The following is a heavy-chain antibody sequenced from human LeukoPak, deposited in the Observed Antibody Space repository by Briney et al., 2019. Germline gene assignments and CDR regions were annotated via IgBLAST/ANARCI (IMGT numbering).Heavy chain of an antibody. V-gene: IGHV3-74*03. CDR2: ISPDGNSA. CDR1: GFTFNRYW. Sequence: PGGSLRLSCAASGFTFNRYWMHWVRQAPGKGLVWVSRISPDGNSATYADSVKGRFTISRDNAKNSLYLQMNSLRAEDTAVYYCARDSGWFGELYHDYWGQGTLVTVSS. D-gene: IGHD3-10*01. CDR3: ARDSGWFGELYHDY. J-gene: IGHJ4*02.